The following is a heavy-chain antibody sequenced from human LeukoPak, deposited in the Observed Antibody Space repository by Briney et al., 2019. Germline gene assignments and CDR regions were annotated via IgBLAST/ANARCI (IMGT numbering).Heavy chain of an antibody. D-gene: IGHD3-3*01. CDR2: ISGYSGNA. J-gene: IGHJ4*02. CDR3: ARSPPLWSGSPDY. CDR1: GYTFSNFG. Sequence: ASVKVSCKASGYTFSNFGLAWVRQAPGQALEWMGWISGYSGNANYVGKFQDRVVMTTDRSTSTAYMELRSLRSDDTAVYYCARSPPLWSGSPDYWGQGTLVTVSS. V-gene: IGHV1-18*01.